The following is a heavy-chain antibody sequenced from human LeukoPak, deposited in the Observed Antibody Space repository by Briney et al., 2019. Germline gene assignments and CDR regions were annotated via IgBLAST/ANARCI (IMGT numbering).Heavy chain of an antibody. CDR2: MNPNSGNT. CDR1: GYTFTSYD. Sequence: ASVKVSCKASGYTFTSYDINWVRQATGQGLEWMGWMNPNSGNTGYAQKFQGRVTMTRNTSISTAYMELSSLRSEDTAVYYCAKELSGGWSFDYWGQGTLVTVSS. D-gene: IGHD6-19*01. J-gene: IGHJ4*02. V-gene: IGHV1-8*01. CDR3: AKELSGGWSFDY.